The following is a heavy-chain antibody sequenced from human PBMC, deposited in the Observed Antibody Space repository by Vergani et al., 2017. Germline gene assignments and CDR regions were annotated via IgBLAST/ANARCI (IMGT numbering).Heavy chain of an antibody. CDR3: ARGPPELELRSLNYYYYGMDV. D-gene: IGHD1-7*01. J-gene: IGHJ6*02. Sequence: QVQLVQSGAEVKKPGSSVKVSCKASGYTFTSYGISWVRQAPGQGLEWMGWISAYNGNTNYAQKLQGRVTMTTDTSASTAYMELSSLRSEDTAVYYCARGPPELELRSLNYYYYGMDVWGQGP. CDR1: GYTFTSYG. CDR2: ISAYNGNT. V-gene: IGHV1-18*01.